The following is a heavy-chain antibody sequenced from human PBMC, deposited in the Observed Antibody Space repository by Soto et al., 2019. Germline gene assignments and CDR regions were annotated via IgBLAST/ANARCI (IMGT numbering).Heavy chain of an antibody. CDR1: GFTVSSNY. V-gene: IGHV3-53*01. CDR3: ARSTGDGYNPYYYYGMDV. CDR2: IYSGGIT. D-gene: IGHD5-12*01. Sequence: PGGSLRLSCAASGFTVSSNYMSWVRQAPGKGLEWVSVIYSGGITYYADSVKGRFTISRDNSKNTLYLQMNSLRAEDTAVYYCARSTGDGYNPYYYYGMDVWGQGTTVTVSS. J-gene: IGHJ6*02.